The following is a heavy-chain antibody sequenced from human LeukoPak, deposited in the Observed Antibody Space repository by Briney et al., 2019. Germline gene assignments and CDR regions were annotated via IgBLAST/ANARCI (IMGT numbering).Heavy chain of an antibody. V-gene: IGHV4-31*03. Sequence: PSQTLSLTCTVSGGSISSGGYYWNWIRQHPGKGLEWIGYIYYSGSTYYNPSLKSRVTISVDTSKNQFSLKLSSVTAADTAVYYCARASSTVTTDPDAFDIWGQGTMVTVSS. D-gene: IGHD4-17*01. J-gene: IGHJ3*02. CDR2: IYYSGST. CDR1: GGSISSGGYY. CDR3: ARASSTVTTDPDAFDI.